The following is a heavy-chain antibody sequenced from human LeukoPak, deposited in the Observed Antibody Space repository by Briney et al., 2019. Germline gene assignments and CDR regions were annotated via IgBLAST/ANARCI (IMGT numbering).Heavy chain of an antibody. V-gene: IGHV1-2*02. Sequence: GASVKVSCKASGYTFTGYYMHWVRQAPGQGLEWMGWINPNSGGTNYAQKFQGRVTMTRDTSISTAYMELSRLRSDDTAVYYCARFRNSSGWTFPLYYYYYGMDVWGQGTTVTVSS. CDR3: ARFRNSSGWTFPLYYYYYGMDV. CDR1: GYTFTGYY. J-gene: IGHJ6*02. CDR2: INPNSGGT. D-gene: IGHD6-19*01.